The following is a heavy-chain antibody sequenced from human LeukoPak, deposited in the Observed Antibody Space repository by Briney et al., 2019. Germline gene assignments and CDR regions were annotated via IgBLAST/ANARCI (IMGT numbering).Heavy chain of an antibody. CDR3: ARGYGAGYCSSTSCYGGAAGDYYYYGMDV. J-gene: IGHJ6*02. Sequence: SVKVSCKASGGTFSSYAISWVRQAPGQGLEWMGGIIPIFGTANYAQKFQGRVTITADESTSTAYMELSGLRSEDTAVYYCARGYGAGYCSSTSCYGGAAGDYYYYGMDVWGQGTTVTVSS. D-gene: IGHD2-2*01. CDR1: GGTFSSYA. CDR2: IIPIFGTA. V-gene: IGHV1-69*13.